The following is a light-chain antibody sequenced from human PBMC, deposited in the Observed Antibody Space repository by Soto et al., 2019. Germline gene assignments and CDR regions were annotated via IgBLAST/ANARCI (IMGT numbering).Light chain of an antibody. CDR1: QNLRSS. Sequence: VMTQSPATLSVSPGERATLSCRASQNLRSSLAWYQQKPGQAPRLLIYGASTRVTGIPARFSGSGSGTEFTLTISSLQSEDFAVYFCQQYNIWPQTFGQGTKVDIK. CDR3: QQYNIWPQT. CDR2: GAS. V-gene: IGKV3-15*01. J-gene: IGKJ1*01.